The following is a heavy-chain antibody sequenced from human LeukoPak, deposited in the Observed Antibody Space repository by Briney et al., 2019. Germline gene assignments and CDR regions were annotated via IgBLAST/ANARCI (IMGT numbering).Heavy chain of an antibody. CDR3: ARDQNWKYGDNWFDP. D-gene: IGHD1-7*01. V-gene: IGHV3-11*01. Sequence: GGSLRLSCAASGFTFSDYYMSWICQAPGKGLEWVSYISSSGSTIYYADSVKGRFTISRDNAKNSLYLQMNSLRAEDTAVYYCARDQNWKYGDNWFDPWGQGTLVTVSS. CDR2: ISSSGSTI. CDR1: GFTFSDYY. J-gene: IGHJ5*02.